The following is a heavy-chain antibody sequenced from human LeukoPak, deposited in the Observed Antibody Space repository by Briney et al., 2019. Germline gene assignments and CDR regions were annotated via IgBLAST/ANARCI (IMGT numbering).Heavy chain of an antibody. CDR2: IYYSGST. D-gene: IGHD2-21*02. Sequence: PSETLSLTCTVSGGSISSGGYYWSWLRQHPGKGLEWVGYIYYSGSTYYNPSLKRRVTISVDTSKNQFSLKLSSVTAADTAVYYCARDWLAYCGGDCSLWGQGTLVTVSS. CDR3: ARDWLAYCGGDCSL. CDR1: GGSISSGGYY. J-gene: IGHJ4*02. V-gene: IGHV4-31*03.